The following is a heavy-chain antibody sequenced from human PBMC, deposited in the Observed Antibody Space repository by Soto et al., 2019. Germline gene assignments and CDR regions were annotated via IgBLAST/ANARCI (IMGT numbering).Heavy chain of an antibody. V-gene: IGHV4-59*08. CDR2: VYYSGST. CDR3: ARLGGYYQAFDH. CDR1: GGSIRSYY. Sequence: PSETLSLTCTVSGGSIRSYYWSWIRQPPGKGPEWIGYVYYSGSTKYNPSLKSRVTISVDSSKNQFSLKLDSVTAADTAVYYCARLGGYYQAFDHWGQGTLVTVSS. J-gene: IGHJ4*02. D-gene: IGHD3-3*01.